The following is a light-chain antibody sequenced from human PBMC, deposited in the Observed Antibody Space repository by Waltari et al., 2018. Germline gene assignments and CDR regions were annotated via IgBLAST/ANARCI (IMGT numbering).Light chain of an antibody. CDR2: GDT. V-gene: IGLV1-40*01. J-gene: IGLJ1*01. CDR3: QSYDTSLSGSEV. Sequence: QSVLTQPPSVSGAPGQRVTISCTGSRSNIGAGYVVTWYQQLPGTAPKLLIYGDTNRPSGVPDRFSGSKSGTSASLAISGLQAEDEADYYCQSYDTSLSGSEVFGSGTKVTVL. CDR1: RSNIGAGYV.